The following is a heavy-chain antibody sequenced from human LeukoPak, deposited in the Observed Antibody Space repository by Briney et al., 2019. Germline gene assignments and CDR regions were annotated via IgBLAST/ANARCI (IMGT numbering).Heavy chain of an antibody. CDR2: INHSGST. Sequence: PSETLSLTCAVYGGSFSGYYWSWIRQPPGKGLEWIGEINHSGSTNYNPSLKSRVTISVDTSKNQFSLKLSSVTAADTALYYCAREAWGLLNGFDPWGQGTLVTVSS. CDR1: GGSFSGYY. D-gene: IGHD2/OR15-2a*01. V-gene: IGHV4-34*01. J-gene: IGHJ5*02. CDR3: AREAWGLLNGFDP.